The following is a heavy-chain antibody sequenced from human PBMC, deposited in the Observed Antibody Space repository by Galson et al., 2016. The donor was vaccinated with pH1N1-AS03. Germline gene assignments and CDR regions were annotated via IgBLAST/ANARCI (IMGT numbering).Heavy chain of an antibody. CDR2: IHSGGTP. CDR3: ARDRYFSGWSYEGWFDP. V-gene: IGHV4-59*01. D-gene: IGHD1-26*01. J-gene: IGHJ5*02. CDR1: GFTFSTYW. Sequence: LRLSFAASGFTFSTYWMSWVRQAPGKGLEWIACIHSGGTPNYNPSLKSRLIVSLDTSKNQLSLKLSSVTAADTAVYYCARDRYFSGWSYEGWFDPWGPGTLVTVSS.